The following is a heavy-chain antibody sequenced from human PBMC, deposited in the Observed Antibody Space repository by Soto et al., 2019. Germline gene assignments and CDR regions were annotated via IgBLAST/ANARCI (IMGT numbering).Heavy chain of an antibody. CDR1: GGSISSYY. D-gene: IGHD6-13*01. CDR3: ARVGSSWYFGRYGMDV. J-gene: IGHJ6*02. V-gene: IGHV4-4*07. Sequence: SETLSLTCTVSGGSISSYYWSWIRQPAGKGLEWIGRIYTSGSTNYNPSLKSRVTMSVDTSKNQFSLKLSSVTAADTAVYYCARVGSSWYFGRYGMDVWGQGTTVTVSS. CDR2: IYTSGST.